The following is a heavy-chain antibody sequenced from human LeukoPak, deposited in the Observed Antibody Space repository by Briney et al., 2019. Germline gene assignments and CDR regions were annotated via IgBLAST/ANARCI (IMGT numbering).Heavy chain of an antibody. CDR1: GYTFDSYG. CDR3: AREGSSHEDFDY. CDR2: IIPIFGTA. V-gene: IGHV1-69*06. J-gene: IGHJ4*02. D-gene: IGHD6-13*01. Sequence: ASVKVSCKASGYTFDSYGISWVRQAPGQGLEWMGGIIPIFGTANYAQKFQGRVTITADKSTSTAYMELSSLRSEDTAVYYCAREGSSHEDFDYWGQGTLVTVSS.